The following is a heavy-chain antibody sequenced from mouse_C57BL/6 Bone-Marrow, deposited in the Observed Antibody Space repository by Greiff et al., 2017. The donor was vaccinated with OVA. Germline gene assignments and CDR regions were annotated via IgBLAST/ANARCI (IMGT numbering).Heavy chain of an antibody. Sequence: QVQLQQPGAELVKPGASVKLSCKASGYTFTSYWMHWVKQRPGQGLEWIGVIDPYNGDTNYNQKFKGKATLTVDTSSSTAYMQLSSLTSEDSAVYYCARVFYYFYYWGQGTTLTVSS. V-gene: IGHV1-59*01. CDR1: GYTFTSYW. CDR2: IDPYNGDT. CDR3: ARVFYYFYY. J-gene: IGHJ2*01.